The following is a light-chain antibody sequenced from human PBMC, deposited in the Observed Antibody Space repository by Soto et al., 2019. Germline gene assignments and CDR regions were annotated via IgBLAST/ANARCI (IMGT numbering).Light chain of an antibody. J-gene: IGLJ2*01. CDR3: QTWDTGARVV. Sequence: QPVLTQSPSASASLGASVKLTCTLSSGHSSYAIAWHQQQPEKGPRYLMKLSSDGSHSKGDGIPDRFSGSSSAAERYLTISSLQSEDEADYYCQTWDTGARVVFGGGTKLTVL. V-gene: IGLV4-69*01. CDR2: LSSDGSH. CDR1: SGHSSYA.